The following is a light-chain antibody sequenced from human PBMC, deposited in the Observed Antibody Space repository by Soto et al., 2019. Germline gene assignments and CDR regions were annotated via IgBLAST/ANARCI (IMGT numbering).Light chain of an antibody. CDR1: SSDVGGYNY. CDR2: EVS. V-gene: IGLV2-8*01. Sequence: SSPTQPPSPPGAPGQSVTLSRTGTSSDVGGYNYVSWYQQHPGKAPKVMIYEVSKRPSGVPDRFSGSKSGNTASLTVSGLQAEDEADYYCSSYGGRNNLLFGGGTKVTVL. CDR3: SSYGGRNNLL. J-gene: IGLJ2*01.